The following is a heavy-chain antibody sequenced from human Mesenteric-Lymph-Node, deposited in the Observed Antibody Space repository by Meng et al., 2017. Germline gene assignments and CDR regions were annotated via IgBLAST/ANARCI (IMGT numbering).Heavy chain of an antibody. CDR2: FDPEDGET. J-gene: IGHJ5*02. V-gene: IGHV1-24*01. D-gene: IGHD3-10*01. Sequence: HVQWAQAGAGVKKPGASVKVACKVSGHTLTELSMHWVRQAPGKGLEWMGGFDPEDGETIYAQKFQGRVTMTEDTSTDTAYMELSSLRSEDTAVYYCATDYPKGSGSYLFDPWGQGTLVTVSS. CDR3: ATDYPKGSGSYLFDP. CDR1: GHTLTELS.